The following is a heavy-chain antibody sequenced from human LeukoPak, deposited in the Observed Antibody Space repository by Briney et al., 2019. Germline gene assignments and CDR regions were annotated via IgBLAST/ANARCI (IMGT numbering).Heavy chain of an antibody. J-gene: IGHJ4*02. CDR3: AKVRFLEWSYFDY. CDR1: GFTFSSYA. V-gene: IGHV3-23*01. D-gene: IGHD3-3*01. CDR2: ISGSGGST. Sequence: GGSLRLSCAASGFTFSSYAMSWVRQAPGKGLEWVSSISGSGGSTYYADSVKGRFTISRDNSKNTVYLQMNSLRAEDTAVYYCAKVRFLEWSYFDYWGQGTLVTVSS.